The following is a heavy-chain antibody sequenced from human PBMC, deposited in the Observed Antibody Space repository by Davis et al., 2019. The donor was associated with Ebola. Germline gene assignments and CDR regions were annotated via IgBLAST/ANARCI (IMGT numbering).Heavy chain of an antibody. CDR1: GFTFSSYG. D-gene: IGHD3-10*01. J-gene: IGHJ6*02. CDR3: ARDEFMYYYYGMDV. Sequence: GESLKISCAGSGFTFSSYGMHWVRQAPGKGLEWVAVISYDGSNKYYADSVKGRFTISRDNSKNTLYLQMNSLRAEDTAVYYCARDEFMYYYYGMDVWGQGTTVTVSS. V-gene: IGHV3-30*03. CDR2: ISYDGSNK.